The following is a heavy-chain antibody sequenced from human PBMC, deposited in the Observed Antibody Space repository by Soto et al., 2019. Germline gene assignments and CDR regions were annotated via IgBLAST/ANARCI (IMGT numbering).Heavy chain of an antibody. V-gene: IGHV3-23*01. CDR1: GFTFSSYA. D-gene: IGHD2-2*01. J-gene: IGHJ6*02. Sequence: GGSLRLSCAASGFTFSSYAMKWVRQAPGKGLEWVSLISESGTITYYADSVKGRFTISRDNSGNTLFLQMYSLRAEDTAVYYCARYIPGVRYYGMNVWGQGTTVTVSS. CDR3: ARYIPGVRYYGMNV. CDR2: ISESGTIT.